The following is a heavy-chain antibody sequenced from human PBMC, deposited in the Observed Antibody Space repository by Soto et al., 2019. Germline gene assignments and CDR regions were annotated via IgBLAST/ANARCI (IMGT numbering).Heavy chain of an antibody. J-gene: IGHJ5*02. D-gene: IGHD6-19*01. V-gene: IGHV3-48*01. CDR1: GFTFSSYS. CDR3: AREGASGGRNNWFDP. Sequence: EVQLVESGGGLVQPGGSLRLSCAASGFTFSSYSMNWVRQAPGKGLEWVSYISSSSSTIYYADSVKGRFTISRDNAKNSLVLQMNSLRSEDTAVYYCAREGASGGRNNWFDPWGQGTLVTVSS. CDR2: ISSSSSTI.